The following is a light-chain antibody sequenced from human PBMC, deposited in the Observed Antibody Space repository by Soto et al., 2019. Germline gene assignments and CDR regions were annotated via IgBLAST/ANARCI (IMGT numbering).Light chain of an antibody. CDR3: QQFHSFPIT. CDR1: QSISIW. CDR2: DAS. Sequence: DIQMTQSPSTLSASAGDRVTITCRASQSISIWLACYQQKPGKVPKLLINDASSLESGVPSSFTGSGSGTEFTLPITNLQPDDFATYYCQQFHSFPITFGQGTRLEIK. V-gene: IGKV1-5*01. J-gene: IGKJ5*01.